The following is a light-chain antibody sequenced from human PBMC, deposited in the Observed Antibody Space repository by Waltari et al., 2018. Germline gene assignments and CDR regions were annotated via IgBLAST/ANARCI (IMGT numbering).Light chain of an antibody. CDR2: WAS. CDR3: HQYCSTPLT. V-gene: IGKV4-1*01. J-gene: IGKJ1*01. Sequence: DIVMTQSPDSLAVSLGERATINCKSSQSVINSSTTRSSLAWYQQKPGQPPKLLIYWASTRQPGVPDRFRCSGSGTDFTLTIRTLQAEDVAVYYCHQYCSTPLTFGQGTKVDIK. CDR1: QSVINSSTTRSS.